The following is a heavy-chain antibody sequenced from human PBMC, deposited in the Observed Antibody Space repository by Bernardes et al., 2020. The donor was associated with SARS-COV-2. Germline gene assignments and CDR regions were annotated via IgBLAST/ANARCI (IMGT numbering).Heavy chain of an antibody. D-gene: IGHD2-2*01. V-gene: IGHV2-5*02. CDR1: GFSLSTSGVG. CDR2: IYWDDDK. Sequence: SCPTLLKPTQTLTLTCTFSGFSLSTSGVGVGWIRQPPGKALEWLALIYWDDDKRYSPSLKSRLTITKDTSKNQVVLTMTNMDPVDTATYYCAHSPHCSSTSCPPDNVYYYYGMDVWGQGTTVTVSS. J-gene: IGHJ6*02. CDR3: AHSPHCSSTSCPPDNVYYYYGMDV.